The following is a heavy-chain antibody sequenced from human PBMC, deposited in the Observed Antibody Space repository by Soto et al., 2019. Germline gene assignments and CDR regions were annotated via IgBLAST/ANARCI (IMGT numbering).Heavy chain of an antibody. CDR2: IYYSGST. J-gene: IGHJ5*02. V-gene: IGHV4-39*01. CDR1: GGSISSSSYY. CDR3: ARRPSGIAAAGTPNWFDP. Sequence: SETLSLTCTVSGGSISSSSYYWGWIRQPPGKGLEWIGSIYYSGSTYYNPSLKSRVTISVDTSKNQFSLKLSSGTAADTAVYYCARRPSGIAAAGTPNWFDPWGQGTLVTVSS. D-gene: IGHD6-13*01.